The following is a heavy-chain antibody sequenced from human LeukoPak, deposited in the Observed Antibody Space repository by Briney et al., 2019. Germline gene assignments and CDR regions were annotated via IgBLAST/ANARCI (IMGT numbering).Heavy chain of an antibody. V-gene: IGHV4-39*07. CDR3: ARVQNGYCSGGSCYYYYMDV. CDR2: IYYSGST. J-gene: IGHJ6*03. D-gene: IGHD2-15*01. Sequence: SETLSLTRTVSGGSISSSSYYSGWIRQPPGKGLEWIGSIYYSGSTYYNPSLKRRLTISVDTSKNQFSLKLSSVTAADPAVYYCARVQNGYCSGGSCYYYYMDVWGKGTTVTISS. CDR1: GGSISSSSYY.